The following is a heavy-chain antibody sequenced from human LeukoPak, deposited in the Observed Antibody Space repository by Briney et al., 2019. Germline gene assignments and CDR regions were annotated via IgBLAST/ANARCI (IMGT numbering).Heavy chain of an antibody. CDR3: ARKGLVEYDFWSGYPNYYYYYMDV. J-gene: IGHJ6*03. Sequence: ASVKVSCKASGYTFTSYGISWVRQAPGQGLEWMGWISAYNGNTNYAQKLQGRVTMTTDTSTSTAYMELRSLRSDDTAVYYCARKGLVEYDFWSGYPNYYYYYMDVWGKGTTVTVSS. CDR2: ISAYNGNT. CDR1: GYTFTSYG. V-gene: IGHV1-18*01. D-gene: IGHD3-3*01.